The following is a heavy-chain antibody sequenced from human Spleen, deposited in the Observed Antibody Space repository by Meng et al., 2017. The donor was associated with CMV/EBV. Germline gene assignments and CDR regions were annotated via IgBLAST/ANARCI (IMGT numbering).Heavy chain of an antibody. CDR1: GFTFSSYA. Sequence: GGSLRLSCAASGFTFSSYAMHWVRQAPGKGLEWVGFIRSKAYGGTTEYAASVKGRFTISRDDSKSIAYLQMNSLKTEDTAVYYCTRDPDSYGYSYYFDYWGQGTLVTVSS. V-gene: IGHV3-49*04. CDR3: TRDPDSYGYSYYFDY. J-gene: IGHJ4*02. D-gene: IGHD5-18*01. CDR2: IRSKAYGGTT.